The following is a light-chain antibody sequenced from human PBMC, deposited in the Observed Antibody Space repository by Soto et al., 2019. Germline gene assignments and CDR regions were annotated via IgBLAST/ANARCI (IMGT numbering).Light chain of an antibody. Sequence: EIVLTQSRATLSVSAGERSTLSCMAIQSVSRKLACYQQTPGQAPRLLVYGASTRATGIPASFSGSGCGTEFTLTISSLQFEDFAVYYCQQYKNWHPITFGQGTRLEIK. V-gene: IGKV3-15*01. CDR1: QSVSRK. J-gene: IGKJ5*01. CDR2: GAS. CDR3: QQYKNWHPIT.